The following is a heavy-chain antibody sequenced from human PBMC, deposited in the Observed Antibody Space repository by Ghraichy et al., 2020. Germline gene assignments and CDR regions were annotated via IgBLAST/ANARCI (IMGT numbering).Heavy chain of an antibody. CDR1: GGSISSSSYY. J-gene: IGHJ4*02. V-gene: IGHV4-39*01. CDR3: ARTYHYDFWSGYPQYYFDY. CDR2: IYYSGST. Sequence: SQTLSLTCTVSGGSISSSSYYWGWIRQPPGKGLEWIGSIYYSGSTYYNPSLKSRVTISVDTSKNQFSLKLSSVTAADTAVYYCARTYHYDFWSGYPQYYFDYWGQGTLVTVSS. D-gene: IGHD3-3*01.